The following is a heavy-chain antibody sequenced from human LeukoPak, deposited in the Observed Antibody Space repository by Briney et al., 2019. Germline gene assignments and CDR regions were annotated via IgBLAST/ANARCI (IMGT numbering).Heavy chain of an antibody. CDR2: INPNSGGT. CDR3: ARSGYSSSWYWFDP. V-gene: IGHV1-2*02. J-gene: IGHJ5*02. D-gene: IGHD6-13*01. Sequence: ASVKVSCKASGYTFTGYYMHWVRQAPGQGLEWMGWINPNSGGTNYAQKFQGRVTMTRDTSISTAYMELSRLRSDDTAVYYCARSGYSSSWYWFDPWGQGTLVPVSS. CDR1: GYTFTGYY.